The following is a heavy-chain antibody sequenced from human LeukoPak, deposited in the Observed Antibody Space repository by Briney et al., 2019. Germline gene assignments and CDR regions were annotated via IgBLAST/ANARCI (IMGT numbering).Heavy chain of an antibody. CDR3: ARAGIAAAGTRIGYYYGMDV. D-gene: IGHD6-13*01. Sequence: PGGSLRLSCAASGFTFSSHHMNWVRQAPGKGLEWLSYVSDSGSTMYYADSVKGRFTISRDSAKNSLFLQMNGLRAEDTAVYYCARAGIAAAGTRIGYYYGMDVWGQGTTVTVSS. V-gene: IGHV3-11*01. CDR2: VSDSGSTM. J-gene: IGHJ6*02. CDR1: GFTFSSHH.